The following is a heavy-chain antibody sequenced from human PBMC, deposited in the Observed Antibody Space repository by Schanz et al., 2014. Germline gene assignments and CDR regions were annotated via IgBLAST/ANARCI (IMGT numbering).Heavy chain of an antibody. CDR2: FIPILDVG. V-gene: IGHV1-69*02. D-gene: IGHD1-1*01. CDR1: RSTFSSYT. J-gene: IGHJ3*02. Sequence: QVQLVQSGAEVKKPGSSVKVSCKASRSTFSSYTISWVRQARGQGLEWVGRFIPILDVGNYAQQFQGRVTFTADKSTSTADMELSSLRYEATALYYCARGTMPGTVDIWGQGTMVTVSS. CDR3: ARGTMPGTVDI.